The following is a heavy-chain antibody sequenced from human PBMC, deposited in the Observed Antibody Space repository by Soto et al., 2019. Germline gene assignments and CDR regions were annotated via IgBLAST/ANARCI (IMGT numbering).Heavy chain of an antibody. D-gene: IGHD2-2*01. CDR3: NQSPYCSSTSCDYYYYYGMDV. J-gene: IGHJ6*02. CDR2: ISYDGSNK. V-gene: IGHV3-30*03. CDR1: GFTFSSYG. Sequence: GGSLRLSCAASGFTFSSYGMHWVRQAPGKGLEWVAVISYDGSNKYYADSVKGRLTISRDNSKKKLYLQMNSLRAEDTAVYYCNQSPYCSSTSCDYYYYYGMDVWGQGTTVTVSS.